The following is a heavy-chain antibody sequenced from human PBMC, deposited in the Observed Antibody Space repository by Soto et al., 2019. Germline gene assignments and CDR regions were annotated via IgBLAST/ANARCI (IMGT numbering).Heavy chain of an antibody. V-gene: IGHV4-31*03. CDR2: VFYRGST. Sequence: QVQLQESGPGLVQPSQTLSLSCTVSGGSITIGGYYWTWIRQHPGKGLEWIGYVFYRGSTYYNPSLRSRLTISLDTSRNQFSLEVNFVSAADTAVYYCASADSSGYTFEHWGQGTLVTVSS. J-gene: IGHJ4*02. CDR1: GGSITIGGYY. D-gene: IGHD5-12*01. CDR3: ASADSSGYTFEH.